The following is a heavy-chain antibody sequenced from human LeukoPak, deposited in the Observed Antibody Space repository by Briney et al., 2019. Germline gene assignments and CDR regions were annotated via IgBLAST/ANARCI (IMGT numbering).Heavy chain of an antibody. CDR2: INSDGSST. J-gene: IGHJ4*02. V-gene: IGHV3-74*01. CDR1: GFTFSSYW. CDR3: AVSGYSSGWLDY. Sequence: PGGSLRLSCAASGFTFSSYWMDWVRQAPGKGLVWVSRINSDGSSTSYADSVKGRFTISRDNAKNTLYLQMNSLRAEDTAVYYCAVSGYSSGWLDYWGQGTLVTVSS. D-gene: IGHD6-19*01.